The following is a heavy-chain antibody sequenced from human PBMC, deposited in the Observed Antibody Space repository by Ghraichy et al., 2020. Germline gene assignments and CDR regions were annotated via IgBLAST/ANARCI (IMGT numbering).Heavy chain of an antibody. Sequence: RGSLRLSCAASGFAFSTYAMTWVRQAPGKGLEWVSTISGNGGGTYYADSVKGRFTISRDNSKNTLYVQMNSLRAEDTAVYYCAEQSHPLTVTYIQHWGQGTLVTVSS. CDR2: ISGNGGGT. D-gene: IGHD4-17*01. V-gene: IGHV3-23*01. J-gene: IGHJ1*01. CDR3: AEQSHPLTVTYIQH. CDR1: GFAFSTYA.